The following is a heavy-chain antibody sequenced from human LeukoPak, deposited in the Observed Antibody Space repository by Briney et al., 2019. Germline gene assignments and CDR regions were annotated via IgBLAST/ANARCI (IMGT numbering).Heavy chain of an antibody. D-gene: IGHD2-15*01. CDR2: ISAYNGNT. CDR3: ATQHSYCSGGSCYYSTFQH. J-gene: IGHJ1*01. V-gene: IGHV1-18*01. CDR1: GYTFTSYG. Sequence: ASVKVSCKASGYTFTSYGISWVRQAPGQGLEWMGWISAYNGNTNYVQKLQGRVTMTTDTSTSTAYMELRSLRSDDTAVYYCATQHSYCSGGSCYYSTFQHWGQGTLVTVSS.